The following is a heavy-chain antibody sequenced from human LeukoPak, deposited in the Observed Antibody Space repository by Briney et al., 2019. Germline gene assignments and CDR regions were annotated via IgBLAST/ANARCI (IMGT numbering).Heavy chain of an antibody. CDR2: FDPEDGET. D-gene: IGHD3-10*01. J-gene: IGHJ4*02. V-gene: IGHV1-24*01. CDR3: ATLPGSWGFREYYFDY. CDR1: GYTLTELS. Sequence: ASVKVSCKVSGYTLTELSMHWVRQAPGKGLEWMGGFDPEDGETIYAQKFQGRVTMTEDTSTDTAYMELSSLRSEDTAVYYCATLPGSWGFREYYFDYWGQGTLVTVSS.